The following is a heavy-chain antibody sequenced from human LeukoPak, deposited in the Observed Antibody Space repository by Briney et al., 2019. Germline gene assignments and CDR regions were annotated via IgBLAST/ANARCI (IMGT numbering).Heavy chain of an antibody. Sequence: GGSLRLSCAASGFTFSSYGMHWVRQAPGKGLEWVAFIRYDGSNKYYADSVKGRFTISRDNAKSSLYLQMNNLRAEDTAVYYCARSPLRRSDSWGQGTLVIVSS. J-gene: IGHJ4*02. CDR2: IRYDGSNK. CDR3: ARSPLRRSDS. D-gene: IGHD1-14*01. CDR1: GFTFSSYG. V-gene: IGHV3-30*02.